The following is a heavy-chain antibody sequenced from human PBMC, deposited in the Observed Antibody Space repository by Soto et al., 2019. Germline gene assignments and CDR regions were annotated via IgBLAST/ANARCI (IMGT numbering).Heavy chain of an antibody. V-gene: IGHV1-18*01. CDR1: GYSFTNFG. Sequence: QVQLTQSGAEVKKPGASVRVSCKTSGYSFTNFGINWVRLAPGQGLEWMGWINPYNAKTTSAQRLQGRVSMTTDTSTSAAYLDLRSLRSDDTAVYYCARGSSPVDVDSWGQGTLVTVSS. CDR2: INPYNAKT. J-gene: IGHJ4*02. D-gene: IGHD6-13*01. CDR3: ARGSSPVDVDS.